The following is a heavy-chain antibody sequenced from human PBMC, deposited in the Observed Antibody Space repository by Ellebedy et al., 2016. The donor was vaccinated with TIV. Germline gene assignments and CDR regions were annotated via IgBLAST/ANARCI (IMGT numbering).Heavy chain of an antibody. V-gene: IGHV4-59*11. CDR3: ARGVGGSSSWYGEYYLDS. CDR1: GDSISSHY. CDR2: IYDSGST. J-gene: IGHJ4*02. Sequence: SETLSLTCTVSGDSISSHYWSWIRQPPGKGLEWIGFIYDSGSTSYNPSLKSRVTISVDTSKNQFSLKLTSVTAADTAVYYCARGVGGSSSWYGEYYLDSWGQGILVTVSS. D-gene: IGHD6-13*01.